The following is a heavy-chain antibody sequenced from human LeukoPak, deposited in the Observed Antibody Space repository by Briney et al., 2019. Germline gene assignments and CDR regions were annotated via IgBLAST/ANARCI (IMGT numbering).Heavy chain of an antibody. V-gene: IGHV3-7*01. CDR2: IKQDGSER. Sequence: GGSLRLSCAASGFTFSSDWMSWVRQAPGKGLEWVANIKQDGSERYYVDSVKGRFTISRDNAKNSLYLQMNSLRAEDTAVYYCARAKVYGDYPFDYWGQGTLVTVSS. CDR1: GFTFSSDW. D-gene: IGHD4-17*01. J-gene: IGHJ4*02. CDR3: ARAKVYGDYPFDY.